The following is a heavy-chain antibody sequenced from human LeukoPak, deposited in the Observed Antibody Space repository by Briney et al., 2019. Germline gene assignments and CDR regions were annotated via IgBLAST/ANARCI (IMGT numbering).Heavy chain of an antibody. D-gene: IGHD6-19*01. Sequence: GGSLRLSCVDSGFSFSSYVMHWVRQAPGKGLESVALISYDGGNKYYADSVKGRFTISRDNSKHTLYLHLNSLRSEDTAVYSCAKDQWLVLDYWGQGTLVTVSS. CDR2: ISYDGGNK. CDR3: AKDQWLVLDY. J-gene: IGHJ4*02. CDR1: GFSFSSYV. V-gene: IGHV3-30*18.